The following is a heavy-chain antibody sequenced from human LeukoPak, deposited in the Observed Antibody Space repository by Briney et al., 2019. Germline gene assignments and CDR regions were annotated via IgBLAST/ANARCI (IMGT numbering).Heavy chain of an antibody. CDR2: IYGSSGAT. V-gene: IGHV3-23*01. CDR3: AKVNRFDD. Sequence: GGSLRLSCVASGFTLSTYAMSWVRQAPGKGLQWISTIYGSSGATDYADSVKGRFTISRDSSKNTLYLQMNSLRAEDTAVYYCAKVNRFDDWGQGTLVTVSS. J-gene: IGHJ4*02. CDR1: GFTLSTYA.